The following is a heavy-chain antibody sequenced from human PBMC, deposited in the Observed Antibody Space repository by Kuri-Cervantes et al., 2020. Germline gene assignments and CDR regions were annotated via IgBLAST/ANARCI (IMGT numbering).Heavy chain of an antibody. J-gene: IGHJ4*02. V-gene: IGHV3-21*01. CDR1: GYSISSGYY. CDR2: ISSSSSYI. D-gene: IGHD4-17*01. CDR3: ARDDMTTVTTEDY. Sequence: ETLSLTCAVSGYSISSGYYWGWIRQPPGKGLEWVSSISSSSSYIYYADSVKGRFTISRDNAKNSLYLQMNSLRAEDTAVYYCARDDMTTVTTEDYWGQGTLVTVSS.